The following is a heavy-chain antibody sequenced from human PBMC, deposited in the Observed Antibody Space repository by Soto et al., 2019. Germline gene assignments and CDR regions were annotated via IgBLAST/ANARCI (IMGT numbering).Heavy chain of an antibody. V-gene: IGHV3-30-3*01. D-gene: IGHD3-3*01. Sequence: QVQLVESGGGVVQPGRSLRLSCAASGFTFSSYAMHWVRQAPGKGLEWVAVISYDGSNKYYADSVKGRFTISRDNSKNTLYLQMNSLRAEDTAVYYCAREGPTYYDFWSGYKYYFDYWGQGTLVTVSS. CDR2: ISYDGSNK. J-gene: IGHJ4*02. CDR1: GFTFSSYA. CDR3: AREGPTYYDFWSGYKYYFDY.